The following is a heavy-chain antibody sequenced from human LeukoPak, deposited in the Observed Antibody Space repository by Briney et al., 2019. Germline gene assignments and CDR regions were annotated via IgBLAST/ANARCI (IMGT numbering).Heavy chain of an antibody. D-gene: IGHD3-3*01. CDR3: ARVVSAEWLRSYYYFDC. V-gene: IGHV4-59*01. CDR1: GASISSYY. J-gene: IGHJ4*02. Sequence: PSETLSLTCTVSGASISSYYWSWIRQPPGKGLEWIGYIYYSGSTNYNPSLKSRVTISVDTSKNQFSLKLSSVTAADTAVYYCARVVSAEWLRSYYYFDCWGQGTLVTVSS. CDR2: IYYSGST.